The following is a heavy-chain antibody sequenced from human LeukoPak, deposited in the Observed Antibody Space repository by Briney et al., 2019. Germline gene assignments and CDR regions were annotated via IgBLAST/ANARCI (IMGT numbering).Heavy chain of an antibody. CDR3: ARAGVDAGYYYMDV. V-gene: IGHV4-59*08. Sequence: SETLSLTCTVSGGSISTYDWSWIRQPPGKGLEWIGYIYYSGSTNYNPSFKSRVTISVDTSKNQFSLKLSSVTAADTAVYYCARAGVDAGYYYMDVWGKGATVTVSS. CDR1: GGSISTYD. J-gene: IGHJ6*03. CDR2: IYYSGST.